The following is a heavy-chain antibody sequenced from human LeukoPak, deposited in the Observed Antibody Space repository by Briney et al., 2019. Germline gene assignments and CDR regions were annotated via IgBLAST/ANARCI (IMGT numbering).Heavy chain of an antibody. CDR2: IPYDGSDK. D-gene: IGHD6-13*01. CDR3: ARVYSSSWYNAFDI. V-gene: IGHV3-30*02. CDR1: GFTFSSCG. J-gene: IGHJ3*02. Sequence: PGGSLRLSCAASGFTFSSCGMHWVRQAPGKGLEWVAFIPYDGSDKYYADSVKGRFTISRDNSKNTLYLQMGSLRAEDMAVYYCARVYSSSWYNAFDIWGQGTMVTVSS.